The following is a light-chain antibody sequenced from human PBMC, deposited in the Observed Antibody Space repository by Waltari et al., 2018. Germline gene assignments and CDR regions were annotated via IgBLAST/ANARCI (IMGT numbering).Light chain of an antibody. Sequence: EIVLTQSPGSLSSSPGARVTLSCRASQSVSRALAWYQQKPCQAPRLLIFGASYRATGIPDRFSGSGSETDFSLTISRLEPEDFAVYYCQHYVRLPATFGRGTKVEIK. CDR1: QSVSRA. CDR2: GAS. CDR3: QHYVRLPAT. J-gene: IGKJ1*01. V-gene: IGKV3-20*01.